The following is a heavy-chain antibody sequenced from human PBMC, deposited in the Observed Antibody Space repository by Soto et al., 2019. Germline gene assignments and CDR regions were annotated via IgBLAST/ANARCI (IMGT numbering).Heavy chain of an antibody. CDR3: ARSRHSGYDSSDY. D-gene: IGHD5-12*01. V-gene: IGHV4-61*08. CDR1: GGSISSGGYS. CDR2: IYYSGST. J-gene: IGHJ4*02. Sequence: PSETLSLTCSVSGGSISSGGYSWSWIRQPPGKGLEWIGYIYYSGSTNYNPSLKSRVTISVDTSKNQFSLKLSSVTAADTAVYYCARSRHSGYDSSDYWGQGTLVTVSS.